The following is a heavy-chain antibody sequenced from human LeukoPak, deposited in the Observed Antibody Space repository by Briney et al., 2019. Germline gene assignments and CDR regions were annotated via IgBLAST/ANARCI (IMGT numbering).Heavy chain of an antibody. V-gene: IGHV3-23*01. CDR1: GFTFSSYA. CDR3: AKDGDGSSWFPTTNWFDP. CDR2: ISGSGGST. J-gene: IGHJ5*02. Sequence: GGSLRLSCAASGFTFSSYAMSWVRQAPGKGLEWVSAISGSGGSTYYADSVKGRFTISRDNSKNTLYLQTNSLRAEDTAVYYCAKDGDGSSWFPTTNWFDPWGQGTLVTVSS. D-gene: IGHD6-13*01.